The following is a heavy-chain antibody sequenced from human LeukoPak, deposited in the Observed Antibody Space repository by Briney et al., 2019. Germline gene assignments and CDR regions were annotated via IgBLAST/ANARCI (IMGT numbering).Heavy chain of an antibody. J-gene: IGHJ4*02. CDR1: GGSISSSGYF. CDR2: IYNSGSGST. D-gene: IGHD6-6*01. Sequence: PSETLSLTGTVSGGSISSSGYFWGGIRQPPGKGLEWIGSIYNSGSGSTYYNPSLKSRVTISVDTSKNQFSLKLSSVTAADTAVYYCARREGARPMDYWGQGTLVTVSS. V-gene: IGHV4-39*01. CDR3: ARREGARPMDY.